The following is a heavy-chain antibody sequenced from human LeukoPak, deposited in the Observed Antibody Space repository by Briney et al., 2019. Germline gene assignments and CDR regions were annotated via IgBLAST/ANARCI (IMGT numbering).Heavy chain of an antibody. Sequence: GGSLRLSCSASGFTFSSYAMHWVSQAPGKGLEYVSAISSNGGSTYYADSVKGRFTISRDNSKNTLYLQMSSLRAEDTAVYYCVKGEYSSSSSFCYWGQGTLVTVSS. V-gene: IGHV3-64D*06. CDR3: VKGEYSSSSSFCY. J-gene: IGHJ4*02. CDR1: GFTFSSYA. CDR2: ISSNGGST. D-gene: IGHD6-6*01.